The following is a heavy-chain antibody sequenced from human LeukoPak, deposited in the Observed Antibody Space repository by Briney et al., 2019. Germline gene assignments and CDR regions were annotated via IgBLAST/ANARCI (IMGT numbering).Heavy chain of an antibody. Sequence: PSETLSLTCTVSGGSISSYYWSWIRQPPGKGLEWIGYIYYSGSTNYNPSLKSRVTISVDTSKNQFSLKLSSVTAADTAVYYCATRGGAKLRLGEFVAFDIWGQGTMVTVSS. CDR2: IYYSGST. CDR3: ATRGGAKLRLGEFVAFDI. CDR1: GGSISSYY. V-gene: IGHV4-59*01. D-gene: IGHD3-16*01. J-gene: IGHJ3*02.